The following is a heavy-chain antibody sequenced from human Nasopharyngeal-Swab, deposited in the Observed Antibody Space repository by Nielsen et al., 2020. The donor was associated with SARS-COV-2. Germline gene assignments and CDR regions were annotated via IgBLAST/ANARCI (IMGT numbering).Heavy chain of an antibody. CDR2: ILIDGSST. CDR3: ARVDSASHRQIRYYNYYYMDV. Sequence: GGSLRLSCAASGFPFSSYSLHWVRQAPGKGLTWVSRILIDGSSTSYGDSVKGRFTISRDDAKNTLYLQMNSLRTENTVMYYCARVDSASHRQIRYYNYYYMDVWGKGTTVTVSS. J-gene: IGHJ6*03. D-gene: IGHD1-26*01. V-gene: IGHV3-74*01. CDR1: GFPFSSYS.